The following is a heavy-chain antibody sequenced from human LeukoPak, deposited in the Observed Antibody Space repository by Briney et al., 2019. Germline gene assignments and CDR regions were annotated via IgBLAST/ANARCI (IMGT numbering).Heavy chain of an antibody. J-gene: IGHJ3*02. CDR1: GGSIRNYY. V-gene: IGHV4-59*01. Sequence: PSETLSLTCTVSGGSIRNYYWSWIRQPPGKGLEWIGYIYYSGSTNYNPSLKSRVTISVDTSQNQCSLKLSSVTAADTAVYYCAAYGDYVANAFDIWGQGTMVTVSS. CDR3: AAYGDYVANAFDI. D-gene: IGHD4-17*01. CDR2: IYYSGST.